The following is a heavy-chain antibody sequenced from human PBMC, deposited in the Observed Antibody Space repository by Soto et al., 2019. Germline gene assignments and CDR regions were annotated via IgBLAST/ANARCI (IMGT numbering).Heavy chain of an antibody. CDR3: AKDGYRVQHYYYYYMDV. CDR2: ISGSGGST. Sequence: EVQLLESGGGLVQPGGSLRLSCAASGFTFSSYAMSWVRQAPGKGLEWVSAISGSGGSTYYADSVKGRFTISRDNSKNTLYLQMNSLRAEDTAVYYCAKDGYRVQHYYYYYMDVWGKGTTVTVSS. CDR1: GFTFSSYA. D-gene: IGHD2-2*03. V-gene: IGHV3-23*01. J-gene: IGHJ6*03.